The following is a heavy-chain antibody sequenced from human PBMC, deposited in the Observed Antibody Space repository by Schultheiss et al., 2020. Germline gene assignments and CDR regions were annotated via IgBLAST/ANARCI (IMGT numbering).Heavy chain of an antibody. CDR3: ARWVQPYFDY. CDR2: IYYSGST. CDR1: GGSISSSSYY. V-gene: IGHV4-39*01. D-gene: IGHD2-2*01. J-gene: IGHJ4*02. Sequence: SDTLSLTCTVSGGSISSSSYYWGWIRQPPGKGLEWIGSIYYSGSTYYNPSLKSRVTISVDTSKNQFSLKLSSVTAADTAVYYCARWVQPYFDYWGQGTLVTVSS.